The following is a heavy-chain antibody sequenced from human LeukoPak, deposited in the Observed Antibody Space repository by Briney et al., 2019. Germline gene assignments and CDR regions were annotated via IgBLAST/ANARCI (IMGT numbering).Heavy chain of an antibody. J-gene: IGHJ4*02. CDR3: AKRSGWLQFRTFDY. D-gene: IGHD5-24*01. CDR1: GFTFSSYW. Sequence: GGSLRLSCAASGFTFSSYWMSWVRQAPGKGLEWVANIKQDGSEKYYVDSVKGRFTISRDNAKNSLYLQMNSLRAEDTAVYYCAKRSGWLQFRTFDYWGQGTLVTVSS. V-gene: IGHV3-7*03. CDR2: IKQDGSEK.